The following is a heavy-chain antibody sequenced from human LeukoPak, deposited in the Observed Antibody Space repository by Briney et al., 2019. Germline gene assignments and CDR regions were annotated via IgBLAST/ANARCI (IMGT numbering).Heavy chain of an antibody. CDR1: GGTFSSYA. CDR2: IIPIFGTA. J-gene: IGHJ6*03. Sequence: ASVKVSCKASGGTFSSYAISWVRQAPGQGLEWTGGIIPIFGTANYAQKFQGRVTITADESTSTAYMELSSLRSEDTAVYYCASGSCSSTSCPDYYYYYYMDVWGKGTTVTVSS. V-gene: IGHV1-69*13. D-gene: IGHD2-2*01. CDR3: ASGSCSSTSCPDYYYYYYMDV.